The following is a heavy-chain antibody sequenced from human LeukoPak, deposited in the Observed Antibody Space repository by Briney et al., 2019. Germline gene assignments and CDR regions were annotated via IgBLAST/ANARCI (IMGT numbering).Heavy chain of an antibody. CDR1: GFTFSSYG. D-gene: IGHD3-22*01. CDR2: IRYDGSNK. V-gene: IGHV3-30*02. CDR3: AKGNINYYDSSGYYKFDAFDI. J-gene: IGHJ3*02. Sequence: GGSLRLSCAASGFTFSSYGMHWVRQAPGKGLEWVAFIRYDGSNKYYADSVKGRFTISRDNSKNTLYLQMNSLRAEDTAVYYCAKGNINYYDSSGYYKFDAFDIWGQGTMVTVSS.